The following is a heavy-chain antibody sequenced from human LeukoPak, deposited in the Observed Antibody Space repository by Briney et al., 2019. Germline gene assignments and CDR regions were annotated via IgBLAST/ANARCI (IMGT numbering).Heavy chain of an antibody. J-gene: IGHJ5*02. CDR1: GYTFTGYY. CDR3: ARDKGGYCSSTSCSDFDP. D-gene: IGHD2-2*03. CDR2: INPNSGGT. Sequence: GASVKVSCKASGYTFTGYYMHWARQAPGQGLEWMGWINPNSGGTNYAQKFQGRVTMTRDTSNSTAYMELSRLRSDDTAVYYCARDKGGYCSSTSCSDFDPWGQGTLVTVSS. V-gene: IGHV1-2*02.